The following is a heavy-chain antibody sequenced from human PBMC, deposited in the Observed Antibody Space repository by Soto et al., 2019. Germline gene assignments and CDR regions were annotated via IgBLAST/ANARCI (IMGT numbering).Heavy chain of an antibody. CDR3: ARDSVAVADSYYFDY. J-gene: IGHJ4*02. CDR2: ISYDGSNK. CDR1: GFTFSSYA. D-gene: IGHD6-19*01. Sequence: QVQLVESGGGVVQPGRSLRLSCAASGFTFSSYAMHWVRQAPGKGLEWVAVISYDGSNKYYADSVKGRFTISRDNSKNTLYLQMNSLRAEDTAAYYCARDSVAVADSYYFDYWGQGTLVTVSS. V-gene: IGHV3-30-3*01.